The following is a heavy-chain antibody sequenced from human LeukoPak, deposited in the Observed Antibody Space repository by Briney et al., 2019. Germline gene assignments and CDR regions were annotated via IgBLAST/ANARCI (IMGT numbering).Heavy chain of an antibody. Sequence: EASVKVSCKASGFTFTSSAMQWVRQARGQRLEWIGWIVVGSGNTNYEQKFQERVTITRDMSTSTAYMELSSLRSEDTAVYYCAADRGSGWKYYYYGMDVWGQGTTVSVSS. J-gene: IGHJ6*02. CDR2: IVVGSGNT. D-gene: IGHD6-19*01. CDR3: AADRGSGWKYYYYGMDV. CDR1: GFTFTSSA. V-gene: IGHV1-58*02.